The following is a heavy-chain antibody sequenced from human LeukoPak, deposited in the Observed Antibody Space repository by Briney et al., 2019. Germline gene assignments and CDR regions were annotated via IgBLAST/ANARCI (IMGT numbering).Heavy chain of an antibody. Sequence: PGGSLRLSCAASGFTFSSYGMHWVRQAPGKGLEWVAVISYDGSNKYYADSVKGRFTISRDNSKNTLYLQMNSLRAEDTAVYYCAKASVAAAGPDAFDIWGQGTMVTVSS. V-gene: IGHV3-30*18. J-gene: IGHJ3*02. CDR1: GFTFSSYG. CDR2: ISYDGSNK. D-gene: IGHD6-13*01. CDR3: AKASVAAAGPDAFDI.